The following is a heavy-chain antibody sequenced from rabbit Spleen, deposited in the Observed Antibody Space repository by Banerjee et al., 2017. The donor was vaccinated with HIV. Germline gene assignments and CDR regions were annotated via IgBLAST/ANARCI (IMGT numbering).Heavy chain of an antibody. J-gene: IGHJ4*01. V-gene: IGHV1S45*01. D-gene: IGHD4-2*01. CDR2: VDVGKSLNT. CDR3: ARDVAGREDFNL. Sequence: QEQLEESGGDLVKPGASLTLTCKASGLDFSSSYWICWVRQAPGKGLKWVACVDVGKSLNTYYAGWAKGRFTISKTSSTTVTLQMTSLTAADTATYFCARDVAGREDFNLWGPGTLVTVS. CDR1: GLDFSSSYW.